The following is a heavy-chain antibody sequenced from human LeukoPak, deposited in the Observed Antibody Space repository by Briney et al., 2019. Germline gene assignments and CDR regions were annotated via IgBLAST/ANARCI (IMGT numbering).Heavy chain of an antibody. J-gene: IGHJ5*02. V-gene: IGHV3-7*01. Sequence: GGSLRLSCAASGFTFSSYEMNWVRQAPGKGLERVANINEDGSETWYVDSVRGRFTISRDNARNSLYLQMKTLRAEDTAVYYCARLSYGDYGGRWFDPWGQGTLVTVSS. CDR2: INEDGSET. CDR3: ARLSYGDYGGRWFDP. CDR1: GFTFSSYE. D-gene: IGHD4-17*01.